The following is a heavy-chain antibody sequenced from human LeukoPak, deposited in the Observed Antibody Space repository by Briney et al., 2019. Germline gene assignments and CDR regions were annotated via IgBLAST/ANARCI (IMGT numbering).Heavy chain of an antibody. J-gene: IGHJ6*03. CDR3: AKWLTQYHYYMDA. V-gene: IGHV3-7*01. CDR2: IRQDGSDK. CDR1: GFTFSSYA. D-gene: IGHD6-19*01. Sequence: GGSLRLSCAASGFTFSSYAMSWVRQAPGKGLEWVANIRQDGSDKDYVDSVKGRFTISRDNAKNSLYLQMNSLAAEDTAVYYCAKWLTQYHYYMDAWGKGTTVTVSS.